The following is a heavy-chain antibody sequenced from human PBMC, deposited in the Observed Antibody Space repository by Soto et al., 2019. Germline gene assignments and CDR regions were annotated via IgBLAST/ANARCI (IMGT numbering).Heavy chain of an antibody. Sequence: GASVKVSCKASGYTFTTYGFTWVRQAPGQGLEWMGWISAYSGNTNYAQRLQGRVTMTTDTSTSTAYMELRSLISDDTAVYFCASAGGYTYGYSDYWGQGTLVTVSS. D-gene: IGHD5-18*01. CDR2: ISAYSGNT. V-gene: IGHV1-18*01. CDR1: GYTFTTYG. J-gene: IGHJ4*02. CDR3: ASAGGYTYGYSDY.